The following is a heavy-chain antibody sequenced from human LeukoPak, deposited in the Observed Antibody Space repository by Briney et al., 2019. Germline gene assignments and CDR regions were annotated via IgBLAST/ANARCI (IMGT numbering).Heavy chain of an antibody. CDR2: IYSGGST. CDR3: ARVQSRWFGELLGYYFDY. V-gene: IGHV3-53*01. J-gene: IGHJ4*02. Sequence: GGSLRLSCAASGFTVSSNYMSWVRQAPGKGLEWVSFIYSGGSTYYADSVKGRFTISRDNSKNTLYLQMNSLRAEDTAVYYCARVQSRWFGELLGYYFDYWGQGTLVTVSS. D-gene: IGHD3-10*01. CDR1: GFTVSSNY.